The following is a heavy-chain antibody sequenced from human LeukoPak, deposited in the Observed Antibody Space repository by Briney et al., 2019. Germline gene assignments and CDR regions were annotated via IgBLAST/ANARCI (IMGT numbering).Heavy chain of an antibody. J-gene: IGHJ4*02. CDR2: ISYEGSNK. D-gene: IGHD1-1*01. CDR3: ARVSADNRHAIGFFFDS. CDR1: GFTFRDYA. V-gene: IGHV3-30-3*01. Sequence: PGGSLRLSCTASGFTFRDYAMHWVRQAPGKGLEWVALISYEGSNKYYADSVKGRFTISRDNSKNTLYLEVNSLRAEDTAVYYCARVSADNRHAIGFFFDSWGQGTLVTVPS.